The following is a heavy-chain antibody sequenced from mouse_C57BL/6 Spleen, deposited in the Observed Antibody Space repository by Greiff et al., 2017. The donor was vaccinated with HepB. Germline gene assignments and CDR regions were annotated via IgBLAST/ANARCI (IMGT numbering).Heavy chain of an antibody. CDR2: IDPGNSDT. Sequence: EVQLQQSGTVLARPGASVKMSCKTSGYTFTSYWMHWVKQRPGQGLEWIGAIDPGNSDTSYNQKFKGKATLTAVTSASTAYMELSSLTTEDSAVYYCAKSPHHSHGYVDVWGKGTTVTVSS. D-gene: IGHD2-12*01. CDR3: AKSPHHSHGYVDV. V-gene: IGHV1-5*01. CDR1: GYTFTSYW. J-gene: IGHJ1*03.